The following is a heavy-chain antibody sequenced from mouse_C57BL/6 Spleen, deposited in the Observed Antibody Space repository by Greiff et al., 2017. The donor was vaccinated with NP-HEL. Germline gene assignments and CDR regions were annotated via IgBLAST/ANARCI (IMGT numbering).Heavy chain of an antibody. J-gene: IGHJ3*01. CDR2: INSDGGST. CDR3: ARQSWFAWLAY. CDR1: EYAFPSHD. V-gene: IGHV5-2*01. Sequence: EVMLVESGGGLVQPGESLKLSCESNEYAFPSHDMSWVRQTPEKRLELVAAINSDGGSTYYPDTMESRFIISRDNTKKTLYLQMSSLRSEDTAVYYCARQSWFAWLAYWGQGTLVTVAA. D-gene: IGHD2-2*01.